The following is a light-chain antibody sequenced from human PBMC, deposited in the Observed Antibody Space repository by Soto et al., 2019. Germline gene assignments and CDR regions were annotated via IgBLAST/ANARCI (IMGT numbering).Light chain of an antibody. CDR3: QQRTDWHRT. Sequence: EIVLTQSPGTRSLSPGERAALSCGTSQSIYNNYLAWYQQKPGQAPRLLIYRASTRATGIPARFSGSGSGTHFSLSISSRQPENFAVYYCQQRTDWHRTFGQGTKVDIK. J-gene: IGKJ1*01. CDR1: QSIYNNY. V-gene: IGKV3D-20*02. CDR2: RAS.